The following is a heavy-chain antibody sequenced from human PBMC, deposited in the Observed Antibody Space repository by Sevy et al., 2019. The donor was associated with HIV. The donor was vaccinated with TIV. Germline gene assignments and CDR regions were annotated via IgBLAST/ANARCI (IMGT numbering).Heavy chain of an antibody. Sequence: SETLSLTCTVSGGSISRSSYYWGWIRQPPGKGLEWIASIYYSGSTYYNPSLKSRVTISVDTSKNQFSLKLSSVTAADTAVYYCARRADNMILRGAFDIWGQGTMVTVSS. V-gene: IGHV4-39*01. D-gene: IGHD3-22*01. J-gene: IGHJ3*02. CDR2: IYYSGST. CDR3: ARRADNMILRGAFDI. CDR1: GGSISRSSYY.